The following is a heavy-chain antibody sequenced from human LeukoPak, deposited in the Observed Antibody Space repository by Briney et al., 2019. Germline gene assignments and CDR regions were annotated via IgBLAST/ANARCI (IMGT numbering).Heavy chain of an antibody. J-gene: IGHJ4*02. V-gene: IGHV3-23*01. CDR2: ISGSGGST. CDR3: AKIARGGLAGLFDY. CDR1: GLTFSYYA. D-gene: IGHD6-19*01. Sequence: PGGSLRLSCAASGLTFSYYAMSWVRQAPGKGLEWVSAISGSGGSTYYADSVKGRFTISRDNSKNTLFLQMNSLRAEDTALYYCAKIARGGLAGLFDYWGQGTLVTVSS.